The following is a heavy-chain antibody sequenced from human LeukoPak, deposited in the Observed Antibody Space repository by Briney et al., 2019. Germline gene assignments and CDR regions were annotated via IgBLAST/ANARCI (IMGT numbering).Heavy chain of an antibody. CDR3: TTDRYDYVWGSYRAYYFDY. J-gene: IGHJ4*02. Sequence: GGSLRLSCAASGFTFSTYAMSWVRQAPGKGLEWVSTIIGSGGSTYYADSVKGRFTISRDNSENTLYLQMNSLKTEDTAVYYCTTDRYDYVWGSYRAYYFDYWGQGTLVTVSS. D-gene: IGHD3-16*02. V-gene: IGHV3-23*01. CDR1: GFTFSTYA. CDR2: IIGSGGST.